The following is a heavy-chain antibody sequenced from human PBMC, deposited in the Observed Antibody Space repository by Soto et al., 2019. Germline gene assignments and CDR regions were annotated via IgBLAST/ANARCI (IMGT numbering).Heavy chain of an antibody. CDR2: IYYSGST. J-gene: IGHJ4*02. Sequence: SETLSLTCTASGGSISSYYWSWIRQPPGKGLEWIGYIYYSGSTNYNPSLKSRVTISVDTSKNQFSLKLSSVTAADTAVYYCARAGVGYCSGGSCYYFDYWGQGTLVTVS. CDR1: GGSISSYY. CDR3: ARAGVGYCSGGSCYYFDY. D-gene: IGHD2-15*01. V-gene: IGHV4-59*01.